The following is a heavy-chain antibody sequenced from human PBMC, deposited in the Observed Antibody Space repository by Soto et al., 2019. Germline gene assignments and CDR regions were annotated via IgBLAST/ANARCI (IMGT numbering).Heavy chain of an antibody. CDR3: ATGRPWLVRSPYYFDY. Sequence: NPGGSLRLSCAASGFTFSSYSMNWVRQAPGKGLEWVSSISSSSSYIYYADSVKGRFTISRDNAKNSLYLQMNSLRAEDTAVYYCATGRPWLVRSPYYFDYWGQGTLVTVSS. CDR2: ISSSSSYI. D-gene: IGHD6-19*01. CDR1: GFTFSSYS. J-gene: IGHJ4*02. V-gene: IGHV3-21*01.